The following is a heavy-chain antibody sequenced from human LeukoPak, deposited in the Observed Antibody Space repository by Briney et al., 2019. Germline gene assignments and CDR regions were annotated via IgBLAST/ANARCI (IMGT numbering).Heavy chain of an antibody. CDR2: ISGSGGST. CDR3: AKVPVAYYFDN. CDR1: GFTFTSYA. V-gene: IGHV3-23*01. D-gene: IGHD6-19*01. Sequence: GGSLRLSCAASGFTFTSYAMSWVRQAPGKGLEWVSTISGSGGSTNYADSVKGRFAISRDNFKDTLYLQMNSLRAEDTAVYYCAKVPVAYYFDNWGQGTLVTVSS. J-gene: IGHJ4*02.